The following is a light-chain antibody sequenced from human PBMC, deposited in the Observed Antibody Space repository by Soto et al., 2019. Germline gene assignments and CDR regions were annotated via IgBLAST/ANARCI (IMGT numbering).Light chain of an antibody. CDR2: TNG. Sequence: QSVLTQPPSVSGAPGQRVTISCTGSSSNIGAGYDVHWYQHLPGAAPKLLIYTNGNRPSGVPDRFSGSKSGTSASLAITGLQAEDEADYYCQSYDSGLSGSVFGGGTKLTVL. CDR3: QSYDSGLSGSV. J-gene: IGLJ3*02. V-gene: IGLV1-40*01. CDR1: SSNIGAGYD.